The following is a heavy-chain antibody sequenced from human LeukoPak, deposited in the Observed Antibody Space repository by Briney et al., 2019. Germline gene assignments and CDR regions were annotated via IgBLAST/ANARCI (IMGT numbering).Heavy chain of an antibody. J-gene: IGHJ4*02. CDR3: ARGGITYYYDSSGYPWYFDY. CDR2: ISAYNGNT. Sequence: ASVKVSCKASGYTFTSYGISWVRQAPGQGLEWMGWISAYNGNTNYAQKLQGRVTMPTDTSTSKAYLELRSLRSDDTAVYYCARGGITYYYDSSGYPWYFDYWGQGTLVTVSS. V-gene: IGHV1-18*01. CDR1: GYTFTSYG. D-gene: IGHD3-22*01.